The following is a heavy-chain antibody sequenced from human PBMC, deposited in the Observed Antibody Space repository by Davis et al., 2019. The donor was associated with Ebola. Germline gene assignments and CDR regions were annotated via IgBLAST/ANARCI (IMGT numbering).Heavy chain of an antibody. Sequence: PGGSLRLSCVVSGFSFDNSWMTWVRQAPGKGLEWVSAISGGAGGTHYADSVKGRFTISRDNSKNTLYLQMNSLGAEDTAVYYCAKNFGLLDYWGQGTLVTVSS. V-gene: IGHV3-23*01. CDR3: AKNFGLLDY. D-gene: IGHD3/OR15-3a*01. CDR1: GFSFDNSW. CDR2: ISGGAGGT. J-gene: IGHJ4*02.